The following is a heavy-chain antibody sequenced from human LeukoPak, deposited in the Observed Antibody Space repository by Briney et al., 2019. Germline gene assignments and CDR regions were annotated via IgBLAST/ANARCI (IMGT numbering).Heavy chain of an antibody. CDR2: ISSSGSGGST. Sequence: GGSLRLSCTASGVTLSTYAMSWARQAPGKGLEWVSGISSSGSGGSTYYADSVKGRFTISRDNSKNTLYLQMNSLRAEDTAVYYCAKVWDSYGPVDYWGQGTLVTVSS. J-gene: IGHJ4*02. CDR1: GVTLSTYA. V-gene: IGHV3-23*01. D-gene: IGHD5-18*01. CDR3: AKVWDSYGPVDY.